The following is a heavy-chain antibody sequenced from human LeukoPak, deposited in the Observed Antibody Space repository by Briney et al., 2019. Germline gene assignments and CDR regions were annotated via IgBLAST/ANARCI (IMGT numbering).Heavy chain of an antibody. Sequence: GGSLRLSCAASGFTVSSNYMTWVRQPPGKGLEWISIMFSGGITCHADSVKGRFTISRDNSKNTLYLQMNSLRPGDTAVYYCAREEMTTVGASYYFFALDVWGQGTTVTVSS. D-gene: IGHD4-11*01. V-gene: IGHV3-66*02. CDR1: GFTVSSNY. CDR3: AREEMTTVGASYYFFALDV. J-gene: IGHJ6*02. CDR2: MFSGGIT.